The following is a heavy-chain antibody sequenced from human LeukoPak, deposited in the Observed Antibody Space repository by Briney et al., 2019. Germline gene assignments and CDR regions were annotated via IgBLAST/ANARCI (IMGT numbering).Heavy chain of an antibody. CDR1: GFTFSSYW. CDR3: AKDHRAYCGGDCVDFDY. V-gene: IGHV3-30*02. CDR2: IRYDGSNK. D-gene: IGHD2-21*02. Sequence: GGSLRLSCAASGFTFSSYWMHWVRQAPGKGRVWVAFIRYDGSNKYYADSVKGRFTISRDNSKNTLYLQMNSLRAEDTAVYYCAKDHRAYCGGDCVDFDYWGQGTLVTVSS. J-gene: IGHJ4*02.